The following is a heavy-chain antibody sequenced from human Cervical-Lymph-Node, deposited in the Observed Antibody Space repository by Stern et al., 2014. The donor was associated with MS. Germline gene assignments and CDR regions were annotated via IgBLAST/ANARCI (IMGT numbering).Heavy chain of an antibody. V-gene: IGHV1-69*06. J-gene: IGHJ3*01. Sequence: QLMQSGAEVKKPGSSVKVSCKASGGTFSSYAISWVRQAPGQGLEWMGGIIPIFVTANNAQKFQGRVTINADKTTRTADMELSSLTSEDTAIYYCARAWHGGTVSTITAFDVWGQGTMVTVSS. CDR1: GGTFSSYA. CDR3: ARAWHGGTVSTITAFDV. CDR2: IIPIFVTA. D-gene: IGHD5/OR15-5a*01.